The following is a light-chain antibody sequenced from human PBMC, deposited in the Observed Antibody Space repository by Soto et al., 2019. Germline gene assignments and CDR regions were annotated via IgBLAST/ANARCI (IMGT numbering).Light chain of an antibody. V-gene: IGKV3-20*01. Sequence: EIVLTQSPGTLSLSPGERATLSCRASQSVSSTYLAWYQQKPGQAPRLLIYGASSRATGIPDRFSGSGSGTDLTLTISRLEPEDFAVYYCQQYGGSPYTFGQGTKLEIK. CDR2: GAS. J-gene: IGKJ2*01. CDR3: QQYGGSPYT. CDR1: QSVSSTY.